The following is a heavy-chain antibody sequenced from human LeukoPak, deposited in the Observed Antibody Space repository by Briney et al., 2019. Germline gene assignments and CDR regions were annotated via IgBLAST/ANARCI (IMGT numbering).Heavy chain of an antibody. J-gene: IGHJ4*02. Sequence: SGTLSLTCGVSGGSISNTNWWTWVRQPPGKGPEWIGDIYYSGSAYYNPSLKRRVTISVDTAKNQFSLKLSSVTAADTAVYFCARRGGYNFDYGDWGQGTLVTVSS. CDR2: IYYSGSA. CDR3: ARRGGYNFDYGD. V-gene: IGHV4-4*02. CDR1: GGSISNTNW. D-gene: IGHD5-18*01.